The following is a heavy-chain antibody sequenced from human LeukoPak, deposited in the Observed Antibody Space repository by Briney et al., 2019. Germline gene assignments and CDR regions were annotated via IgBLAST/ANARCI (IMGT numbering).Heavy chain of an antibody. V-gene: IGHV3-33*01. CDR1: GFTFSSYG. Sequence: GGSLRLSCAASGFTFSSYGMHWVRQAPGKGLEWVAVIWYDGSNKYYADSVKGRFTISRDNSKNTLYLRMNSLRAEDTGIYYCARDAGWGRLDSWGQGALVTVSS. D-gene: IGHD3-16*01. J-gene: IGHJ4*02. CDR3: ARDAGWGRLDS. CDR2: IWYDGSNK.